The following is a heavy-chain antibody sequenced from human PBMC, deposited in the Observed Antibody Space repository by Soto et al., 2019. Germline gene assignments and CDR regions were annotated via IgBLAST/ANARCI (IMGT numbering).Heavy chain of an antibody. CDR3: ARDVNGGILTGYYDHDAFDI. Sequence: GGSLRLSCAASGFTFDDYAMHWVRQAPGKGLEWVSYISSSGSTIYYADSVKGRFTISRDNAKNSLYLQMNSLRAEDTAVYYCARDVNGGILTGYYDHDAFDIWGQGTMVTVSS. CDR2: ISSSGSTI. J-gene: IGHJ3*02. V-gene: IGHV3-48*03. CDR1: GFTFDDYA. D-gene: IGHD3-9*01.